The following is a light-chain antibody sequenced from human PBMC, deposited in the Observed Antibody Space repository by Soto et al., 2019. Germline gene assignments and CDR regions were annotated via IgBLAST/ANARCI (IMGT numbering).Light chain of an antibody. CDR2: EVS. V-gene: IGLV2-23*02. CDR1: SSDFETYNV. CDR3: YAYTGTSLV. J-gene: IGLJ2*01. Sequence: QSALTQPASVSGSPGQSITISCTGTSSDFETYNVVSWYQHHPGKAPKLMIYEVSKRPSGASNRFSGSNSGNTASLTISRLQAEDEADYYSYAYTGTSLVFGRGTKLTVL.